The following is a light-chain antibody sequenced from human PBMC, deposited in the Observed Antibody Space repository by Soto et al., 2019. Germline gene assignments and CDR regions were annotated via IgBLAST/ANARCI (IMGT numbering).Light chain of an antibody. CDR2: AAS. V-gene: IGKV1-39*01. CDR1: QSISSY. Sequence: DIQTTQSPSSLSASVGDRVTITCRASQSISSYLNWYQQKPGKAPKLLIYAASSLQSGVPSRFSGSGSGTDFTLTISSLQPEDFATYSCQQSYSTTWTFGQGTKVDIK. CDR3: QQSYSTTWT. J-gene: IGKJ1*01.